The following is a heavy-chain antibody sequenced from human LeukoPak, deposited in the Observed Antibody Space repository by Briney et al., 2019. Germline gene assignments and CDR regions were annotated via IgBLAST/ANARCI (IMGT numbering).Heavy chain of an antibody. CDR2: ISASGGMT. CDR3: ARRGMGAPKYAFDI. CDR1: GFSFGSYG. D-gene: IGHD3-16*01. J-gene: IGHJ3*02. Sequence: PGGSLRLSCAASGFSFGSYGMIWVRQAPGKGLEWVSSISASGGMTYYADSVKGRCTSSRDNSKNTLYLQMNSVRAEDTAVYYCARRGMGAPKYAFDIWGQGTMVTVSS. V-gene: IGHV3-23*01.